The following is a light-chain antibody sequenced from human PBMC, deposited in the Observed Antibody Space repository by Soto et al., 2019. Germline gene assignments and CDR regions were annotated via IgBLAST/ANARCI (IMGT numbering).Light chain of an antibody. CDR3: SSYAGSNNYV. CDR1: SSDVGGYNY. V-gene: IGLV2-8*01. Sequence: QSVLTQPHSASGSPGQSVTISCTGTSSDVGGYNYVSWYQQHPGKAPKLMIYAVSQRPSGVPDRFSGSKSGNTASLTVSGLQAEDEDDYYCSSYAGSNNYVFGPGTQLTVL. CDR2: AVS. J-gene: IGLJ1*01.